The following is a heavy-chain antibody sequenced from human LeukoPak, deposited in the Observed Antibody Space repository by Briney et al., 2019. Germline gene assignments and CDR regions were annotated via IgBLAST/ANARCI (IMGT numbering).Heavy chain of an antibody. J-gene: IGHJ4*02. D-gene: IGHD3-10*01. CDR1: GFTFSSYG. CDR2: ISYDGTNK. V-gene: IGHV3-30*03. Sequence: GGSLRLSCAASGFTFSSYGLHWVRQAPGKGLEWVAVISYDGTNKYYADSVKGRFTISRDNAKNSLYLQMNSLRAEDTAVYYCARAFGRWGQGTLVTVSS. CDR3: ARAFGR.